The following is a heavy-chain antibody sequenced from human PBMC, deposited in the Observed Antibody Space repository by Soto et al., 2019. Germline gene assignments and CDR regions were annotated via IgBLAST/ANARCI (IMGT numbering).Heavy chain of an antibody. J-gene: IGHJ4*02. Sequence: QVQLVESGGGVVQPGRSLRLSCAASGFTFSSYGMHWVRQAPGKGLEWVAVISYDGSNKYYADSVKGRFTISRDNSKNTLDLQMNSLRAEDTAVYYCAKERYSSSSPDFDYWGQGTLVTVSS. D-gene: IGHD6-6*01. CDR1: GFTFSSYG. CDR3: AKERYSSSSPDFDY. V-gene: IGHV3-30*18. CDR2: ISYDGSNK.